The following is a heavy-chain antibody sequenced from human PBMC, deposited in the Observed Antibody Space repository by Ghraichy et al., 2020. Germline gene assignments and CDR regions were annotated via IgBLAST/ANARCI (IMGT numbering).Heavy chain of an antibody. D-gene: IGHD6-6*01. Sequence: GGSLRLSCAASGFTFSSYWMSWVRQAPGKGLEWVANIKQDGSEKYYVDSVKGRFTISRDNAKNSLYLQMNSLRAEDTAVYYCARDAGPYSSSSFDYWGQGTLVTVSS. CDR3: ARDAGPYSSSSFDY. CDR1: GFTFSSYW. J-gene: IGHJ4*02. CDR2: IKQDGSEK. V-gene: IGHV3-7*01.